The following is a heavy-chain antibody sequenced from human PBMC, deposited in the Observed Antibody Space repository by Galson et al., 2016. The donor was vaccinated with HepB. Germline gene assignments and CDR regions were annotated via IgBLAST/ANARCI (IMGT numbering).Heavy chain of an antibody. V-gene: IGHV3-11*01. CDR1: GFAFSDYY. CDR2: ITFAAGGT. CDR3: EAQLGRRAGFDY. J-gene: IGHJ4*02. D-gene: IGHD2-2*01. Sequence: SLRLSCAASGFAFSDYYMTWIRQAPGKGLESIAYITFAAGGTFYADSVKGRFTISRDNAKNSLFLQMTSLRAEDTATYYCEAQLGRRAGFDYWGLGTLVTVS.